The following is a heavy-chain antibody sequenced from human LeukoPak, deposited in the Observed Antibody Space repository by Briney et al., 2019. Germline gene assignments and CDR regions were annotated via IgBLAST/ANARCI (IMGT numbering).Heavy chain of an antibody. J-gene: IGHJ4*02. Sequence: PGGSLRLSWEALGFTFRSYASNWFGRLPGKGREGVAVISYDGSNKYYADSVKGRFTISRDNSKNTLYLQMNSLRAEDTAVYYCARDSSGSYDYWGQGTLVTVSS. CDR3: ARDSSGSYDY. V-gene: IGHV3-30*04. CDR2: ISYDGSNK. CDR1: GFTFRSYA. D-gene: IGHD1-26*01.